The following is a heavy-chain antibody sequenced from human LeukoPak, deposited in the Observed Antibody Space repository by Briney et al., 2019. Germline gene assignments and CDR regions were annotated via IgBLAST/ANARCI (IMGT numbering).Heavy chain of an antibody. V-gene: IGHV1-2*02. J-gene: IGHJ4*02. Sequence: ASVKVSCKASGYTFTGYYMHWVRQAPGQGLEWMGWINPNSGGANYAQKFQGRVTMTRDTSISTAYMELSRLRSDDTAVYYCARSPYSSSLRYYFDYWGQGTLVTVSS. CDR3: ARSPYSSSLRYYFDY. CDR1: GYTFTGYY. CDR2: INPNSGGA. D-gene: IGHD6-6*01.